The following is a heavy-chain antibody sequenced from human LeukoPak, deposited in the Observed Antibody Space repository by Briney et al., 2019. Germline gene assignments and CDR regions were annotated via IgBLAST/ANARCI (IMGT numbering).Heavy chain of an antibody. D-gene: IGHD1-26*01. Sequence: GGSLRLSCAASGFNFSRHGMHWVRKAPDKRLEWVAFIRYDGSRKYYADSVKGRFTISRDNSKNTLYLKMNSLRAEDTAMYYCARYRFVVGATDSFDMWGQGTTVTVSS. J-gene: IGHJ3*02. CDR2: IRYDGSRK. V-gene: IGHV3-30*02. CDR3: ARYRFVVGATDSFDM. CDR1: GFNFSRHG.